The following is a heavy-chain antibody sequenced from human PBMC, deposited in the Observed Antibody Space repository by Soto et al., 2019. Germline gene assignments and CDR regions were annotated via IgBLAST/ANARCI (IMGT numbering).Heavy chain of an antibody. Sequence: EVQIVESGGGLVQPGWSLRLSCGTSGFKFTDYWMTWVRQAPGKGLEWVANIDRDGSKTYYLDSVRGRFTISRHSAEESVYLQLDKLGSEDTAVYYCVRDFAEFYFWGQGTLVTVS. J-gene: IGHJ4*02. CDR2: IDRDGSKT. V-gene: IGHV3-7*04. CDR1: GFKFTDYW. D-gene: IGHD3-3*01. CDR3: VRDFAEFYF.